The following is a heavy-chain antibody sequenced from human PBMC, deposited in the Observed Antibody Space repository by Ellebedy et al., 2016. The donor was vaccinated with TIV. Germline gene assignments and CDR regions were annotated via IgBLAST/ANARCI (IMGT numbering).Heavy chain of an antibody. CDR1: GFMFSSYW. CDR2: IKEDGTEK. J-gene: IGHJ4*02. CDR3: ARRGSFSGSLFDY. V-gene: IGHV3-7*01. D-gene: IGHD6-13*01. Sequence: GESLKISCAASGFMFSSYWMNWVRQAPGKGLEWVANIKEDGTEKNYVDSVKGRFTISRDNARNSLYLQMSSVRVEDTAIYYCARRGSFSGSLFDYWGQGTLATVSS.